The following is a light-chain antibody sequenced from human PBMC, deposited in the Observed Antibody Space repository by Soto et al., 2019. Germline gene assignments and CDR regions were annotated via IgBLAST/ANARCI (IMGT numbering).Light chain of an antibody. J-gene: IGKJ2*01. CDR1: QSVNSDF. Sequence: EVVLTHSPGTLSLSPGETATLSCRASQSVNSDFLAWYQQKPGQAPRLLVYGSSTRAAGVPDRFSGSGSGTDFPLTISRLEPEDFAVYYCQQYGRSPLLYTFGQGTKLGVK. CDR2: GSS. V-gene: IGKV3-20*01. CDR3: QQYGRSPLLYT.